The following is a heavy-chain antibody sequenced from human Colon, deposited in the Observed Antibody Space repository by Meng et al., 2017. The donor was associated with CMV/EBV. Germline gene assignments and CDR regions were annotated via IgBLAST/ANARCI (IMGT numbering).Heavy chain of an antibody. CDR1: GFMFSSYV. CDR2: ISYDGTNE. Sequence: GGSLRLSCAASGFMFSSYVMHWVRQAPGKGLEWVAVISYDGTNEYYADSVKGRFTISRDNSKNTLYLQMNSLTAEDSAVYYCARGGPRRLLEMVIVLHSWGQGTLVTVSS. J-gene: IGHJ4*02. CDR3: ARGGPRRLLEMVIVLHS. V-gene: IGHV3-30*04. D-gene: IGHD3-16*02.